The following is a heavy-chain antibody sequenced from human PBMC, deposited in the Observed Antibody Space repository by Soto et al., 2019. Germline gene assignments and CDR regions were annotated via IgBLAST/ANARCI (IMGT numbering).Heavy chain of an antibody. Sequence: PSETLSLTCTVSGGSLSNYYWSWIRQPAGKGLEWIGRVYTVGSTNYNPSLKSRVTMSIDTSKNQFSLRLTSVTAADTAVYFCGRSPQTHSYAQFDSWGQGSLVTVSS. CDR1: GGSLSNYY. D-gene: IGHD3-16*01. CDR2: VYTVGST. V-gene: IGHV4-4*07. CDR3: GRSPQTHSYAQFDS. J-gene: IGHJ4*02.